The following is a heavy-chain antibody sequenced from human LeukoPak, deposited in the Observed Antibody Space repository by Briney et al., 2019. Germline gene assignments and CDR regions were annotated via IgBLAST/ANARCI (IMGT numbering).Heavy chain of an antibody. J-gene: IGHJ5*02. CDR1: GYTFTGYY. V-gene: IGHV1-2*02. CDR3: ARRAVTMVRGVITES. Sequence: ASVKVSCKASGYTFTGYYMHWVRQAPGQGLEWMGWINPNSGGTNYAQKFQGRVTMTRDTSISTAYMELGRLRSDDTAVYYCARRAVTMVRGVITESWGQGTLVTVSS. D-gene: IGHD3-10*01. CDR2: INPNSGGT.